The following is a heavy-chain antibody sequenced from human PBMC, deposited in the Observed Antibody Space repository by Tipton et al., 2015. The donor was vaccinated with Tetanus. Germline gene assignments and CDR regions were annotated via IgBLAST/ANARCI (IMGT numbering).Heavy chain of an antibody. D-gene: IGHD2-15*01. CDR3: ARGGLGEVGY. V-gene: IGHV4-59*01. J-gene: IGHJ4*02. Sequence: LRLSCTVSGGSISSYYWSWIRQPPGKGLEWIGYIYYSRSTNYNPFLKSRVTISVDTSKNQFSLKLSSVTAADTAVYYCARGGLGEVGYWGQGTLVTVSS. CDR1: GGSISSYY. CDR2: IYYSRST.